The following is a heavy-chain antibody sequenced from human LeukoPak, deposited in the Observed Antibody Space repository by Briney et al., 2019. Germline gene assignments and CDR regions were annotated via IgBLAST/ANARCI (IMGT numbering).Heavy chain of an antibody. CDR3: ARAPSEIGGYYPEYFRH. V-gene: IGHV3-74*01. CDR1: GFSFSSYW. CDR2: IKSDGKT. Sequence: GGSLGLSCAASGFSFSSYWMHWVRQAPGKGLVWVSRIKSDGKTNYADSVKGRFTISRDNAKNTVSLQMNSLRAEDTGVYYCARAPSEIGGYYPEYFRHWGQGTLVTVSS. D-gene: IGHD3-22*01. J-gene: IGHJ1*01.